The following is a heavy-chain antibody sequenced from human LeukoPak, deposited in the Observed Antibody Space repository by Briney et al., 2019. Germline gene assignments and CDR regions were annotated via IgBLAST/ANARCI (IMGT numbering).Heavy chain of an antibody. CDR1: GFTFGTFN. V-gene: IGHV3-30*18. Sequence: GGSLRLSCAASGFTFGTFNMHWVRQAPGKGLEWVAVFSSDGRSTFYAENVQGRFTLSRDNSKNTLSLQMNSLRAEDTAVYYCAKSYYYHSGSFDYWGQGTLVTVSS. D-gene: IGHD3-10*01. CDR2: FSSDGRST. J-gene: IGHJ4*02. CDR3: AKSYYYHSGSFDY.